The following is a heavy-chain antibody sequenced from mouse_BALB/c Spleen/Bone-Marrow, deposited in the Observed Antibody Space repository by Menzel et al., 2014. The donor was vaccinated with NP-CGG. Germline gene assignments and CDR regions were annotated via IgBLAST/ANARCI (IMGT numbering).Heavy chain of an antibody. CDR1: GFSFTSYG. CDR3: ARRKSGKGYFDY. V-gene: IGHV2-2*02. CDR2: IWSGGST. D-gene: IGHD1-3*01. J-gene: IGHJ2*01. Sequence: QVQLKESGPGLVRPSQSLSITCTVSGFSFTSYGVHWVRQSPGKGLEWLGVIWSGGSTDYNAAFISRLSISKDNSKSQVFFKMNSLQANDTAIYYCARRKSGKGYFDYWGQGTTLTVSS.